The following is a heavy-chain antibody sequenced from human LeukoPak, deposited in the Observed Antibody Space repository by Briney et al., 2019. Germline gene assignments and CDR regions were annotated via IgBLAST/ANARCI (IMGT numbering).Heavy chain of an antibody. Sequence: QTGGSLRLSCAASGFTFSSYGIHWVRQAPGKGLEWVAFIPYDGSNKYYVDSVKGRFTISRDNSKNTLYLQMNSLRAEDTAVYYCAAVGLWTTVVTYFDYWGQGTLVTVSS. J-gene: IGHJ4*02. V-gene: IGHV3-30*02. CDR3: AAVGLWTTVVTYFDY. D-gene: IGHD4-23*01. CDR2: IPYDGSNK. CDR1: GFTFSSYG.